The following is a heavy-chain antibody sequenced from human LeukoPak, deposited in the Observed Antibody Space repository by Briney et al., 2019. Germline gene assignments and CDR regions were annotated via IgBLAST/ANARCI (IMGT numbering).Heavy chain of an antibody. CDR2: IYYSGST. V-gene: IGHV4-59*08. J-gene: IGHJ6*03. CDR1: GGSISSYY. CDR3: ASSPEASEYSYGPWDYYYYYMDV. D-gene: IGHD5-18*01. Sequence: SETLSLTCTVSGGSISSYYWSWIRQPPGKGLEWIGYIYYSGSTNYNPSLKSRVTISVDTSKNQSSLKLSSVTAADTAVYYCASSPEASEYSYGPWDYYYYYMDVWGKGTTVTVSS.